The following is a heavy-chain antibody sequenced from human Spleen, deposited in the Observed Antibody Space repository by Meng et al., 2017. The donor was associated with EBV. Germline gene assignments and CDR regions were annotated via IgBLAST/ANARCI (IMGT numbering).Heavy chain of an antibody. J-gene: IGHJ4*02. CDR2: ISMGGTTI. CDR1: GFTFSDYY. V-gene: IGHV3-11*01. D-gene: IGHD3-3*02. Sequence: VESGGGLLKPGGSLRLSCEGSGFTFSDYYMSWIRQAPGKGLEWVSYISMGGTTIYYADSVKGRFTISRDDAKKSLYLEMNSLRAQDTAVYYCARPSRSFFFFDSWGQGALVTVSS. CDR3: ARPSRSFFFFDS.